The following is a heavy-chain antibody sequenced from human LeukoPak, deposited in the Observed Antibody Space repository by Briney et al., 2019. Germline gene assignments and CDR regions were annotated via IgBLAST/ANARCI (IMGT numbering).Heavy chain of an antibody. D-gene: IGHD2-21*02. Sequence: GRSLRLSCAASGFTFSSYSMTWVRQAPGKGLEWVSSISSSSSYIYYADSVKGRFTISRDNAKNSLYLQMNSLRAEDTAVYYCARDLSHIVVVTAIFDYWGQGTLVTVSS. J-gene: IGHJ4*02. V-gene: IGHV3-21*01. CDR2: ISSSSSYI. CDR3: ARDLSHIVVVTAIFDY. CDR1: GFTFSSYS.